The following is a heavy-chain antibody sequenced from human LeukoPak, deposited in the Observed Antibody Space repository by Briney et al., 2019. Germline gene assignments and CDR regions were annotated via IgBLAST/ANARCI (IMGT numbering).Heavy chain of an antibody. J-gene: IGHJ4*02. V-gene: IGHV1-2*02. Sequence: ASVKVSCKASGYTFTNYYIHWVRQAPGQGLEWMGWINPNSGGTNYAQKFQGRVTMTRDTSISTAYMELGGLRYDDTAVYYCARVSSSGDYYVNWGQGTLVTVSS. CDR2: INPNSGGT. CDR3: ARVSSSGDYYVN. D-gene: IGHD3-10*01. CDR1: GYTFTNYY.